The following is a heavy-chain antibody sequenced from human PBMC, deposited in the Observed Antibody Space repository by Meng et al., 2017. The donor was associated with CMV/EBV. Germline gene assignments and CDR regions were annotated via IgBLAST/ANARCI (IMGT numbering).Heavy chain of an antibody. D-gene: IGHD2-15*01. V-gene: IGHV3-30-3*01. Sequence: GGSLRLSCAASGFTFSSYAMSWVRQAPGKGLEWVAVISYDGSNKYYADSVKGRFTISRDNSKNTLYLQMNSLRAEDTAVYYCARLYCSGGSCWGGFDYWGQGTLVTVSS. CDR3: ARLYCSGGSCWGGFDY. J-gene: IGHJ4*02. CDR2: ISYDGSNK. CDR1: GFTFSSYA.